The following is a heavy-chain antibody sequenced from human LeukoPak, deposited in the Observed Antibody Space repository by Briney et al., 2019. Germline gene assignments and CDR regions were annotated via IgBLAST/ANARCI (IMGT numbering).Heavy chain of an antibody. J-gene: IGHJ2*01. CDR3: ARGASLDL. CDR2: IKHSGST. CDR1: GGSFSGYY. V-gene: IGHV4-34*01. Sequence: PSETLSLTCAVYGGSFSGYYWSWVRQPPGKGLEWIGEIKHSGSTNYNPSLKSRVTISVDTSKNQFSLKLSSVAAADTAVYYCARGASLDLWGRGTLVTVSS.